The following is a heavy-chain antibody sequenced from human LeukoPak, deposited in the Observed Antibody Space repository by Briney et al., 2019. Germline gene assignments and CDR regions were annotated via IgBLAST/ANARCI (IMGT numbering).Heavy chain of an antibody. CDR1: GFTFSNYV. CDR2: LSGSGGST. V-gene: IGHV3-23*01. Sequence: GGSLRHSCAASGFTFSNYVMGWVRQAPGEGLEWVSALSGSGGSTYYADSVKGRFTISRDNSKNTLYLQMNSLRAEDTAVYFCAKNFYGDYNVFFDYWGQGTLVTVSS. J-gene: IGHJ4*02. CDR3: AKNFYGDYNVFFDY. D-gene: IGHD4-17*01.